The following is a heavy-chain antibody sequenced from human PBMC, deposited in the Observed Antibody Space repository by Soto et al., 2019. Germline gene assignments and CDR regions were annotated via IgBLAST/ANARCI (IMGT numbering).Heavy chain of an antibody. CDR1: GFTVSSNY. Sequence: GGSLRLSCAASGFTVSSNYMSWVRQAPGKGLEWVSVIYSGGSTYYADSVKGRFTISRDNSKNTLYLQMNSLRAEDTAVYYCARVRFVYAFDIWGQGTMVTVSS. J-gene: IGHJ3*02. CDR3: ARVRFVYAFDI. CDR2: IYSGGST. V-gene: IGHV3-66*01. D-gene: IGHD3-16*01.